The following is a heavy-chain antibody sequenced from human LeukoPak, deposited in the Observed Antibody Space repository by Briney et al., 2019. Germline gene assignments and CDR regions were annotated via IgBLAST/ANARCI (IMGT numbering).Heavy chain of an antibody. D-gene: IGHD3-10*01. J-gene: IGHJ3*02. CDR3: ARGDRSGSYGAFDI. CDR1: GYTFTGYY. V-gene: IGHV1-2*02. Sequence: ASVKVSCKASGYTFTGYYMHWVRQAPGQGLEWMGWINPNSGGTNYAQKFQGRVTMTRDTSISTAYMELRSLRSDDTAVYYCARGDRSGSYGAFDIWGQGTMVTVSS. CDR2: INPNSGGT.